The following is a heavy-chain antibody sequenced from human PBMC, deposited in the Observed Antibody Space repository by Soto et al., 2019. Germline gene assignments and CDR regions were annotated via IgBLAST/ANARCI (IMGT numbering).Heavy chain of an antibody. Sequence: QVQLVQSGSELKKPGASVKVSCKASGYTFTGYAMHWVRQAPGQRLEWMGWINAGNGNTKYSQKFQGRFTITRDTSASTAYMELSSLRSDDTAVYYCAKGEWSYCRGGSCYYFDYWGQGTVVTVSS. D-gene: IGHD2-15*01. CDR1: GYTFTGYA. J-gene: IGHJ4*02. CDR3: AKGEWSYCRGGSCYYFDY. V-gene: IGHV1-3*01. CDR2: INAGNGNT.